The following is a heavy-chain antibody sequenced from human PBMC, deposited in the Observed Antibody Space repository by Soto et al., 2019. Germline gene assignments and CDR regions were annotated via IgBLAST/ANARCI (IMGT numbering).Heavy chain of an antibody. Sequence: SETLSLTCAVYGGSFSGYYWSWIRQPPGKGLEWIGEINHSGSTNYNPSLKSRVTISVDTSKNQFSLKLSSVTAADTAVYYCARAYSSSWYVWFDPWGQGTLVTVSS. J-gene: IGHJ5*02. D-gene: IGHD6-13*01. CDR3: ARAYSSSWYVWFDP. V-gene: IGHV4-34*01. CDR2: INHSGST. CDR1: GGSFSGYY.